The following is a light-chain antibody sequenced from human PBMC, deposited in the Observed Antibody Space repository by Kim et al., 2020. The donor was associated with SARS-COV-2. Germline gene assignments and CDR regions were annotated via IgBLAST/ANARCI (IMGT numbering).Light chain of an antibody. CDR1: NIGSKS. Sequence: PGKTARFTCGGNNIGSKSVPWYQQKPGQAPVLVIYYDSDRPSGIPERFSGSNSGNTVTLTISRVEAGDEADYYCQVWDSSSDHPVFGGGTQLTVL. CDR3: QVWDSSSDHPV. CDR2: YDS. J-gene: IGLJ3*02. V-gene: IGLV3-21*04.